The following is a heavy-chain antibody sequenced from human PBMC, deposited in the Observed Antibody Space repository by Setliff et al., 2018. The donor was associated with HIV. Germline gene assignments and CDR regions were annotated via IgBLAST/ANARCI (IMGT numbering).Heavy chain of an antibody. CDR1: GFTFSNYA. Sequence: PGGSLRLSCAASGFTFSNYAMSWVRQAPGEGLEWVSVILSTGERTFYADSVKGRFTISRDNSKNTVYLQMNSLRAEDTAEYYCAKELAASGLGYFDSWGRGILVTVSS. CDR3: AKELAASGLGYFDS. CDR2: ILSTGERT. J-gene: IGHJ4*02. D-gene: IGHD3-22*01. V-gene: IGHV3-23*01.